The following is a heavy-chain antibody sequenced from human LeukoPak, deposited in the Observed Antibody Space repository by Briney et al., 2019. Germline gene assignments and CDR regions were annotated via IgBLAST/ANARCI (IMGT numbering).Heavy chain of an antibody. CDR1: GGSISSGSYY. J-gene: IGHJ6*03. CDR3: ARETGTSSPRYYYYMDV. V-gene: IGHV4-61*02. Sequence: SETLSLTCTVSGGSISSGSYYWSWIRQPAGKGLEWIGRIYTSGSTNYNPSLKSRVTISVDTSKNQFSLKLSSVTAADTAMYYCARETGTSSPRYYYYMDVWGKGTTVTVSS. CDR2: IYTSGST. D-gene: IGHD1-1*01.